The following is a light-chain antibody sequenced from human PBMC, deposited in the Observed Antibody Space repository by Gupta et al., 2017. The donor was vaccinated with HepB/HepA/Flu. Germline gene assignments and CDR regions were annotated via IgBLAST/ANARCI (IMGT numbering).Light chain of an antibody. CDR3: QLRSSWPMFT. CDR1: QSSGNY. CDR2: DTS. Sequence: IVLTQSPGTLSLSPGERATLSCRASQSSGNYLAWYQQKPGQSPRLLIYDTSSRATGTPARFSGSGSGTDFTLTIGSLEPEDFAVYYCQLRSSWPMFTFGQGTRLELK. V-gene: IGKV3-11*01. J-gene: IGKJ5*01.